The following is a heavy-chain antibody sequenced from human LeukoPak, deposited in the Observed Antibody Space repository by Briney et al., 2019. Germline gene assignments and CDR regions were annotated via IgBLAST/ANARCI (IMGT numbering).Heavy chain of an antibody. Sequence: GGFLRLSCAASGFTFGDYAMSWVRQAPGKGLEWVGFIRTEDYDGATDYGASVKGRFTISRDDSKNIAYLQMNSLNTEDTGIYFCTRIFGYYYFYMDVWGKGTTVIVSS. CDR3: TRIFGYYYFYMDV. J-gene: IGHJ6*03. V-gene: IGHV3-49*04. D-gene: IGHD3-16*01. CDR2: IRTEDYDGAT. CDR1: GFTFGDYA.